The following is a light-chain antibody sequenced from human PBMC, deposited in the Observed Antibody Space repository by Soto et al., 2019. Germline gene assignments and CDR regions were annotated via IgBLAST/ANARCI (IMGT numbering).Light chain of an antibody. CDR3: CSYAGLGAV. V-gene: IGLV2-23*01. Sequence: QSALTQPASVSGSPGQSITISCTGTSSDVGSYNLVSWYQQHPGKAPKLMIYEGSKRPSGVSNRFSGSKSSNTASLTISGLQAEDEADYYCCSYAGLGAVFGGGTQLTVL. CDR1: SSDVGSYNL. CDR2: EGS. J-gene: IGLJ7*01.